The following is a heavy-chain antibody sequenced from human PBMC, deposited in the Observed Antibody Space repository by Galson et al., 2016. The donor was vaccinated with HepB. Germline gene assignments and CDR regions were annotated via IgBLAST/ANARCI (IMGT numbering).Heavy chain of an antibody. J-gene: IGHJ4*02. Sequence: ETLSLTCAVSGGSISNNYWWTWVRQFPGQGLEWIGEIYQTGTAHYNPSFTSRATISIDKSKNEISLRLASVTAADTAVYYCTRGTLGSVATMAFDYWGQGTLVTVSS. CDR3: TRGTLGSVATMAFDY. CDR1: GGSISNNYW. D-gene: IGHD4/OR15-4a*01. V-gene: IGHV4-4*02. CDR2: IYQTGTA.